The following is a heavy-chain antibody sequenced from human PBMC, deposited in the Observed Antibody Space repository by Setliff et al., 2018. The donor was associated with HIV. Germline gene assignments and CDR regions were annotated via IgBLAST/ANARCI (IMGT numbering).Heavy chain of an antibody. V-gene: IGHV1-69*02. CDR3: ARGGDYDSSGYYVT. CDR1: GGPFTRSS. CDR2: IIPILGVP. Sequence: SVKVSCKASGGPFTRSSIGWVRQAPGQGLEWMGRIIPILGVPRYAQKFQGRVTITADKSTSTSYMHLSSLRAEDTAVYFCARGGDYDSSGYYVTWGQGSLVTVSS. D-gene: IGHD3-22*01. J-gene: IGHJ4*02.